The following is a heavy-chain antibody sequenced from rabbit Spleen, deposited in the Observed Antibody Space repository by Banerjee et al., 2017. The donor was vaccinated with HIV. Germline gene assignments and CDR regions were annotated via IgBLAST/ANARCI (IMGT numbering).Heavy chain of an antibody. D-gene: IGHD1-1*01. CDR3: ASGYSDVYFNL. Sequence: QEQLEESGGDLVKPGASLTLTCTASGFSFSSSYYMCWVRQAPGKGLECIACIYAGSSGSTYYASWAKGRFTISKTSSTTVTLQMTSLTAADTATYFCASGYSDVYFNLWGQGTLVTVS. V-gene: IGHV1S45*01. CDR2: IYAGSSGST. J-gene: IGHJ4*01. CDR1: GFSFSSSYY.